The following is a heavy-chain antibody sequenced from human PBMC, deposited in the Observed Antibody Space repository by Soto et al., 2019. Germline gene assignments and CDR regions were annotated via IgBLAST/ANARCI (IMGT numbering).Heavy chain of an antibody. CDR2: ISYDGSNK. CDR1: GFTFSSYA. V-gene: IGHV3-30-3*01. CDR3: ARGPQGRDETFDI. D-gene: IGHD2-15*01. Sequence: QVPLVESGGGVVQPGRSLRLSCAASGFTFSSYAMHWVRQAPGKGLEWVAVISYDGSNKYYADSVKGRFTISRDNSKNTLYLQMNSLRAEDTAVYYCARGPQGRDETFDIWGQGTMVTVSS. J-gene: IGHJ3*02.